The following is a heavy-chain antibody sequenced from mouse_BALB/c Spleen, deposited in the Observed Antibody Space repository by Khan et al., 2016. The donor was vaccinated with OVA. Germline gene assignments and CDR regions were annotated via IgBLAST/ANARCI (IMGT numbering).Heavy chain of an antibody. CDR2: INTYTGEP. D-gene: IGHD1-1*02. CDR1: GYSFTNYG. V-gene: IGHV9-3-1*01. J-gene: IGHJ1*01. CDR3: ASGGYWYFDD. Sequence: LVESGPEVKKPGETVKISCKASGYSFTNYGMNWVRQAPGKGLKWMGWINTYTGEPTYADDFTGRFAFSLDTSASTAYLQINNLKDEETATDFCASGGYWYFDDWGAGTTVTVSS.